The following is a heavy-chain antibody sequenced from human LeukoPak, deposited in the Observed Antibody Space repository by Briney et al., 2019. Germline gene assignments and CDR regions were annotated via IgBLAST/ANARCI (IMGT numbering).Heavy chain of an antibody. Sequence: SVKVSCKASRFTFTSSAMQWVRQARGQRLEWIGWIVVGSGNTNYAQKFQERVTITRDMSTSTAYMELSSLRSEDTDVYYCAAGGYYGSGSVLRYYYYMDVWGKGTTVTVS. J-gene: IGHJ6*03. CDR1: RFTFTSSA. CDR2: IVVGSGNT. CDR3: AAGGYYGSGSVLRYYYYMDV. D-gene: IGHD3-10*01. V-gene: IGHV1-58*02.